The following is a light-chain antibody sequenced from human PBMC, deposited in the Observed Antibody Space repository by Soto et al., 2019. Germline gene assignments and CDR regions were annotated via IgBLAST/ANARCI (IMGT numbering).Light chain of an antibody. J-gene: IGLJ3*02. V-gene: IGLV2-14*01. CDR1: SSVVGGYNY. Sequence: QSVVTQPASVSGSPGQSITISCTGTSSVVGGYNYVSWYQQHPGKAPKLMIYEVSNRPSGVSNRFSGSKSGNTASLTISGLQSEDEADYYCSSYTSSSTWVFGGGTKVTVL. CDR3: SSYTSSSTWV. CDR2: EVS.